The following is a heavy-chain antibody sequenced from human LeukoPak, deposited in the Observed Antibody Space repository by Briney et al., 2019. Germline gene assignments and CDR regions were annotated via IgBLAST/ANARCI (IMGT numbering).Heavy chain of an antibody. J-gene: IGHJ6*03. CDR2: IYTSENT. D-gene: IGHD4-17*01. Sequence: PSETLSLTCTVSGGYIGNYYWSWIRQPAGKGLEWIGCIYTSENTEYNPSLKSRVTMSVDMSTSQFSLRLTSVTAADTAVYYCASEADYGDYSKSFYYMHVWGKGTTVTVSS. CDR3: ASEADYGDYSKSFYYMHV. V-gene: IGHV4-4*07. CDR1: GGYIGNYY.